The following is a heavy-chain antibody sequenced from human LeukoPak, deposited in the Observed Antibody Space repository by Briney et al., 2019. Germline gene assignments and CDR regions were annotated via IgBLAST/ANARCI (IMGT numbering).Heavy chain of an antibody. V-gene: IGHV3-53*01. CDR2: IYSGGST. CDR1: GFTVSSHY. CDR3: VRAEWFGVVTGAFDI. Sequence: PGGSLRLSCAASGFTVSSHYMNWVRQAPGKGLEWVSFIYSGGSTYYADSVKGRFTISIDNSKNTLYLQMNSLRAEDTAVYYCVRAEWFGVVTGAFDIWGQGTMVTVSS. D-gene: IGHD3-10*01. J-gene: IGHJ3*02.